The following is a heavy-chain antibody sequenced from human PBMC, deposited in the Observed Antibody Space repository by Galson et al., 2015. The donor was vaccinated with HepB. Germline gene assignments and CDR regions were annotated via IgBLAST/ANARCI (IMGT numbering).Heavy chain of an antibody. D-gene: IGHD3-10*01. J-gene: IGHJ3*02. Sequence: SVKVSCKASGYTFTGYSMHWVRQAPGQGLEWMGWINPDSGGTNYAQKFQGRVTMTRDSSLSTAYLELSRLRSDDTAVFYCAVLQSGLLWFGELRDDTFDIWGQGTMVTVSS. CDR1: GYTFTGYS. V-gene: IGHV1-2*02. CDR2: INPDSGGT. CDR3: AVLQSGLLWFGELRDDTFDI.